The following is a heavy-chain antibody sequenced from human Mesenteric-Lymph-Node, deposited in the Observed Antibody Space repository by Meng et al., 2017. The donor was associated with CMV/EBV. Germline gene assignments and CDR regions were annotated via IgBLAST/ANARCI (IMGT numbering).Heavy chain of an antibody. J-gene: IGHJ4*02. Sequence: SETLSLTCTVSGYSISSDCYWDWIRQPPGKGLEWIGYIYYSGSTNYNPSLKSRITISVDTSKNQFSLKLSSVTAADTAVYYCARQYSGRGWYFDYWGQGTLVTVSS. CDR2: IYYSGST. V-gene: IGHV4-61*01. D-gene: IGHD5-12*01. CDR3: ARQYSGRGWYFDY. CDR1: GYSISSDCY.